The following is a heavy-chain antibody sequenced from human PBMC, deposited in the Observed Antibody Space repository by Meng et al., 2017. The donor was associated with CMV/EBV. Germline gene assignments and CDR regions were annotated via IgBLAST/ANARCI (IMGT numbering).Heavy chain of an antibody. Sequence: ASAKVSCKASCYTFTSYAINWGRQAPGQGLEGVGWINSYNGDTHYAQKPQDRVTVTTDTYTDTIYMELRSLRADDTAVYYCARGLLSIGGLFDYWGQGTLVTVSS. J-gene: IGHJ4*02. CDR2: INSYNGDT. CDR3: ARGLLSIGGLFDY. D-gene: IGHD3-10*01. V-gene: IGHV1-18*01. CDR1: CYTFTSYA.